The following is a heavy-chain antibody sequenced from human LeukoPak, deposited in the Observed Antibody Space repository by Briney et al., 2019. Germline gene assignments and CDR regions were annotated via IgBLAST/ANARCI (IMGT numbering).Heavy chain of an antibody. Sequence: SETLSLTCTVSGGSISSSSYYWGWIHQPPGKGLEWIGSIYYSGSTYYSPSLKSRVTISVDTSKNQFSLRLSSVTAADTAVYYCARRSGYDSVDYWGQGTLVTVSS. CDR1: GGSISSSSYY. CDR2: IYYSGST. V-gene: IGHV4-39*01. J-gene: IGHJ4*02. CDR3: ARRSGYDSVDY. D-gene: IGHD5-12*01.